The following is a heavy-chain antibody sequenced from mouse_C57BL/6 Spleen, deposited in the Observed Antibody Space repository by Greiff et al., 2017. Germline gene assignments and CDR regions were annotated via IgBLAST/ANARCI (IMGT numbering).Heavy chain of an antibody. CDR1: GYTFTSYG. D-gene: IGHD2-4*01. J-gene: IGHJ2*01. CDR2: ISPRSGNT. V-gene: IGHV1-81*01. Sequence: VKLMESGAELARPGASVKLSCKASGYTFTSYGISWVKQRTGKGLEWIGEISPRSGNTYYNEKFKGNATLTADKSSSTAYMELRSLTSEDSAVYFCARYDDYVPDYWGQGTTLTVAS. CDR3: ARYDDYVPDY.